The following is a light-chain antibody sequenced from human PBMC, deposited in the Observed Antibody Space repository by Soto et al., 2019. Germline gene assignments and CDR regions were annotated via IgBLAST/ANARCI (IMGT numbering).Light chain of an antibody. J-gene: IGKJ5*01. CDR1: QSVGNDF. CDR2: DAF. V-gene: IGKV3-20*01. CDR3: QQYAYSPQT. Sequence: EVVLTQSPGNLPLSPGERATLSCRASQSVGNDFLAWYQQKPGQAPRLLIYDAFRRATGVPDRFSGSGSGTDFTLTVNSLEPDDFAVYYCQQYAYSPQTFGQGTRLEIK.